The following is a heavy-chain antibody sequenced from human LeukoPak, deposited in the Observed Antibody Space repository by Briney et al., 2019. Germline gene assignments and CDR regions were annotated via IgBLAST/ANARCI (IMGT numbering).Heavy chain of an antibody. CDR1: GGSISSYY. CDR3: ARDRSEGYYFDY. CDR2: IYYSGST. V-gene: IGHV4-59*01. Sequence: SETLSLTCTVSGGSISSYYWSWIRQPPGKGLEWIGYIYYSGSTNYNPSLKSRVTISVDTSKNQFSLKLSSVTPADTAVYYCARDRSEGYYFDYWGQGTLVTVSS. J-gene: IGHJ4*02.